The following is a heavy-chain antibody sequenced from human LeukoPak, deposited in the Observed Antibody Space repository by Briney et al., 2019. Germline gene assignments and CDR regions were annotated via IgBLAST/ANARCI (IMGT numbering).Heavy chain of an antibody. CDR3: ASLTPYKRNDWGSNI. D-gene: IGHD1-1*01. J-gene: IGHJ3*02. V-gene: IGHV3-33*01. CDR2: IWYDGSNK. CDR1: GFTFSSYG. Sequence: GGSLRLSCAASGFTFSSYGMHWVRQAPGKGLEWVAVIWYDGSNKYYADSVKGRFTISRDNSKNTLNLQMNSLRAEDTAVYYCASLTPYKRNDWGSNIWGQGTVVTVSS.